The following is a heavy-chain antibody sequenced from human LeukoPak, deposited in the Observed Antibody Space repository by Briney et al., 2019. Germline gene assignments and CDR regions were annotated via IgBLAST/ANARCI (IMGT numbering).Heavy chain of an antibody. Sequence: SETLSLTCAIYGGYFSGNHWSWIRQSPGRGPEWIGEINYSGSTNYNPSLKSRVTISADTSKNQFSLRVTSVTVADTAVYYCARRSDRSGSPLRNWGQGTLVTVSS. CDR1: GGYFSGNH. J-gene: IGHJ4*02. CDR3: ARRSDRSGSPLRN. V-gene: IGHV4-34*01. D-gene: IGHD3-10*01. CDR2: INYSGST.